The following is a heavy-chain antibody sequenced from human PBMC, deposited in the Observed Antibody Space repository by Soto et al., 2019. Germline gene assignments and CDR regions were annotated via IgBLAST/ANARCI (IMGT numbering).Heavy chain of an antibody. Sequence: GGSLRLSCAASGFTFSSYSMNWVRQAPGKGLEWVSYISSSSSTIYYADSVKGRFTISRDNAKNSLYLQMNSLRAEDTAVYYCARLRALGSGSYFSPYYYYMDVWGKGTTVTVSS. CDR1: GFTFSSYS. CDR2: ISSSSSTI. CDR3: ARLRALGSGSYFSPYYYYMDV. V-gene: IGHV3-48*01. J-gene: IGHJ6*03. D-gene: IGHD3-10*01.